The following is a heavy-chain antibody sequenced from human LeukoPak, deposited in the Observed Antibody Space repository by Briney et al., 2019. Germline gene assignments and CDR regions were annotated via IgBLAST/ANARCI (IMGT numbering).Heavy chain of an antibody. CDR2: ISYDGSNK. D-gene: IGHD4-17*01. V-gene: IGHV3-30*04. CDR3: ARSTTFDAFDI. CDR1: GFTFSSYA. J-gene: IGHJ3*02. Sequence: PGGSLRLSCAASGFTFSSYAMHWVRQAPGKGLEWVAVISYDGSNKYYADSVKGRFTISRDSSKSTLYLQMNSLRAEDTAVYYCARSTTFDAFDIWGQGTMVTVSS.